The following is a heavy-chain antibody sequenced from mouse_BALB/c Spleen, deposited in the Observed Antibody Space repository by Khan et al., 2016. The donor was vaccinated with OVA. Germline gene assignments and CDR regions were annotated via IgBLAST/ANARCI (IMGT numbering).Heavy chain of an antibody. J-gene: IGHJ2*01. CDR2: FYPGGTTI. CDR3: ARHEDDCNCLAY. CDR1: GYTFTEYI. D-gene: IGHD2-1*01. Sequence: VQLQQSGAELVKPGASVKLSCKASGYTFTEYIIHWLKQRSGQGLEWIGWFYPGGTTIKYNEKFKDKATLTADKSSSTVYMELSRLTSEDSAVYFCARHEDDCNCLAYWGQGTTLTVSS. V-gene: IGHV1-62-2*01.